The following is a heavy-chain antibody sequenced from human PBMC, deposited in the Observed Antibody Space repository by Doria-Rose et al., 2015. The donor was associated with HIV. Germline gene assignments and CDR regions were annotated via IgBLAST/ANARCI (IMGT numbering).Heavy chain of an antibody. Sequence: QVQLVQSGPVLVKPTETLTLTCTVSGVSLSSPGMGVSWIRQPPAKALEWLSNNLSDDERSYKTSLKSRLTISRGTSKSQVVLTMTDMDPVDTATYYCARIKSSRWYHKYYFDFWGQGTLVIVSA. D-gene: IGHD6-13*01. J-gene: IGHJ4*02. CDR3: ARIKSSRWYHKYYFDF. CDR1: GVSLSSPGMG. V-gene: IGHV2-26*01. CDR2: NLSDDER.